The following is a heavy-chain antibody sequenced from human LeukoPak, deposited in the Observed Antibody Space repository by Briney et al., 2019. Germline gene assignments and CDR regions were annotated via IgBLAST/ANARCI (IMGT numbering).Heavy chain of an antibody. J-gene: IGHJ4*02. V-gene: IGHV4-38-2*01. D-gene: IGHD5-12*01. Sequence: SETLSLTCAVSGYSISSGYYWGWIRQPPGKGLEWIGSIYHSGCTYYNPSLKSRVTISVDTSKNQFSLKLSSVTAADTAVYYCARYSGYASYYFDYWGQGTLVTVSS. CDR1: GYSISSGYY. CDR3: ARYSGYASYYFDY. CDR2: IYHSGCT.